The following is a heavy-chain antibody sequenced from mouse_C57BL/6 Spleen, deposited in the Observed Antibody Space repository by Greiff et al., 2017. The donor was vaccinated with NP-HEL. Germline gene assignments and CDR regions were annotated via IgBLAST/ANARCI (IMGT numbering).Heavy chain of an antibody. Sequence: VKLVESGPGLVAPSQSLSITCTVSGFSLTSYAISWVRQPPGKGLEWLGVIWTGGGTNYNSALKSRRSISKDNSKSQVIIKMNRLQTDDTARYNGARYDNELGNWYYEVWGTGTTVTVSS. V-gene: IGHV2-9-1*01. D-gene: IGHD2-4*01. CDR1: GFSLTSYA. J-gene: IGHJ1*03. CDR2: IWTGGGT. CDR3: ARYDNELGNWYYEV.